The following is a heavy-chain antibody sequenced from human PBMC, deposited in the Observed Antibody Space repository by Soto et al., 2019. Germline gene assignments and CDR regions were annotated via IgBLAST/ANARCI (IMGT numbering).Heavy chain of an antibody. CDR2: ISAYNGNT. V-gene: IGHV1-18*01. Sequence: ASVKVSCKASGYTFTSYGISWVRQAPGQGLEWMGWISAYNGNTNYAQKLQGRVTMTTDTSTSTAYMDLRSLRSDDPAVYYCARGLTLHLPGAMDVWGQGTTVTVSS. J-gene: IGHJ6*02. CDR3: ARGLTLHLPGAMDV. CDR1: GYTFTSYG. D-gene: IGHD4-4*01.